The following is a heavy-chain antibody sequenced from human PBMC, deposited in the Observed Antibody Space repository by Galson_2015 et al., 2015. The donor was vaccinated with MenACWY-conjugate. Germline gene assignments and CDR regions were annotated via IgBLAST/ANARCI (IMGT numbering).Heavy chain of an antibody. Sequence: SLRLSCAASGFTFSNHWMSWVRQAPGKGLEWVANINQDGSEKNYVDSLRGRFSISRDNARNSVFLQMTSLRDEDTAVYYCARPIMTFVAVRSLDSRGQGTVVTVSS. CDR3: ARPIMTFVAVRSLDS. D-gene: IGHD3/OR15-3a*01. J-gene: IGHJ5*01. V-gene: IGHV3-7*03. CDR2: INQDGSEK. CDR1: GFTFSNHW.